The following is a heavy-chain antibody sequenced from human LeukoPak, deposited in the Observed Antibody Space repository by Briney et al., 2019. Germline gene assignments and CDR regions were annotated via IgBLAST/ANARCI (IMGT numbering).Heavy chain of an antibody. Sequence: SVKVSCKASGGTFSNYAISWVRQAPGQGLEWMGRIIPMFGTTNYAQNFQGRVTITTHESTSTAYMEVSSLRIEDTAVYYCASVTVTTWAPDGHMDVWGKGTTVTVSS. CDR1: GGTFSNYA. J-gene: IGHJ6*03. CDR3: ASVTVTTWAPDGHMDV. D-gene: IGHD4-11*01. CDR2: IIPMFGTT. V-gene: IGHV1-69*05.